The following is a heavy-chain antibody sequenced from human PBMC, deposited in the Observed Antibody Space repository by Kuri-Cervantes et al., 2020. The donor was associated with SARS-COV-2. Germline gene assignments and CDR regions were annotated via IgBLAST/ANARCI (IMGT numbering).Heavy chain of an antibody. Sequence: GSLRLSCTVSGGSISSSSYYWGWIRQPPGKGLEWIGSIYYSGSTYYNPSLKSRVTISVDTSKNQFSLKLSSVTAADTAVYYCARDTARGSGWYKEDYWGQGTLVTVSS. J-gene: IGHJ4*02. CDR2: IYYSGST. D-gene: IGHD6-19*01. CDR1: GGSISSSSYY. V-gene: IGHV4-39*07. CDR3: ARDTARGSGWYKEDY.